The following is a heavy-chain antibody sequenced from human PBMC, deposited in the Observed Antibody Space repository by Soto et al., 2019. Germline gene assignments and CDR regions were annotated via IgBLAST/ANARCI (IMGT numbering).Heavy chain of an antibody. J-gene: IGHJ2*01. V-gene: IGHV3-33*01. CDR1: GFTFRNYG. Sequence: QVQLVESGGGVVQPGRSLRLSCAASGFTFRNYGMHWVRQAPGKGLEWVAVIWYDGRNTYYADSVKGRFTISRDNSKSTLHLQMNSLRAEDTAVYYCTRDVSSRYFDLWGGGALVTVFS. CDR2: IWYDGRNT. CDR3: TRDVSSRYFDL.